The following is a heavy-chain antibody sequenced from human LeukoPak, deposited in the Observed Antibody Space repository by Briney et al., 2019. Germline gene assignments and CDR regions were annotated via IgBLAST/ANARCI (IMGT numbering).Heavy chain of an antibody. CDR1: AGSISTYY. V-gene: IGHV4-59*01. J-gene: IGHJ5*02. CDR3: VREGEFYSESSGDYYRGYFDP. Sequence: SETLSLTCTVSAGSISTYYWSWIRQSPGMGLEWIGYIYKDGSTKYNPSLKSRVTMSVDTSKNQFSLKLTSVTAADTAVYYCVREGEFYSESSGDYYRGYFDPWGQGTLVIVSS. D-gene: IGHD3-22*01. CDR2: IYKDGST.